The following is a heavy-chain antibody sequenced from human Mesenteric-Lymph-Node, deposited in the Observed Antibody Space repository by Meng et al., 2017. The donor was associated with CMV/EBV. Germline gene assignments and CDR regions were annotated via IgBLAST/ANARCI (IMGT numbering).Heavy chain of an antibody. D-gene: IGHD2-2*02. CDR3: ARAARAGYCSSTSCYTLLNNWFDP. V-gene: IGHV3-74*01. J-gene: IGHJ5*02. CDR1: GFTFGSYW. Sequence: GGSLRLSCAASGFTFGSYWMHWVRQAPGEGLVWVSRVDSGGSSAIYADSVQGRFTVSRDNAKNTLYLQMNSLRAEDTAVYYCARAARAGYCSSTSCYTLLNNWFDPWGQGTLVTVSS. CDR2: VDSGGSSA.